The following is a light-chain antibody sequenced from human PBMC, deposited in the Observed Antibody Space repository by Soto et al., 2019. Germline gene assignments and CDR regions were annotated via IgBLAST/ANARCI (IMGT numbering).Light chain of an antibody. CDR2: DVS. Sequence: EIVMTQSPATLSVSPGERATLSCWASQSVSSNLAWYQQKPGQAPRLLIYDVSTRATGIPTRVSGSGSGTEFTLTISSLQSEDFADYYCHQYNNWPLTFGGGTKVEIK. CDR3: HQYNNWPLT. CDR1: QSVSSN. J-gene: IGKJ4*01. V-gene: IGKV3D-15*01.